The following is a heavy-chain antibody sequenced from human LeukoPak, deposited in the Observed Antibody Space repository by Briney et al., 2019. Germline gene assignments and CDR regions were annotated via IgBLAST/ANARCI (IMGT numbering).Heavy chain of an antibody. V-gene: IGHV3-23*01. J-gene: IGHJ4*02. CDR3: AKDRGY. D-gene: IGHD2-15*01. Sequence: GGSLRLSCAASGFNFSVYPMTWVRQAPGKGLEWVSALSGSGDNAYYADSVKGRFTISRDNSKNTLYLQMNSLRAEDRAICYCAKDRGYWGQGTLVTVSS. CDR1: GFNFSVYP. CDR2: LSGSGDNA.